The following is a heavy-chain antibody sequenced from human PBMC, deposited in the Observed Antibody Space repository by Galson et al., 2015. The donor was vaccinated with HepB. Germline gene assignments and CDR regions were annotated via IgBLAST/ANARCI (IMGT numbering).Heavy chain of an antibody. V-gene: IGHV3-48*02. CDR2: IGSSSGTI. CDR1: GFTFSNSG. CDR3: ARARDGWGTFEH. Sequence: SLRLSCAASGFTFSNSGIHWVRQAPGKGPQWVAYIGSSSGTIHYTDSVEGRFAISRDNAKNSLYLQMNSLRDEDTAVYYCARARDGWGTFEHWGQGTLVTVSS. J-gene: IGHJ4*02. D-gene: IGHD3-10*01.